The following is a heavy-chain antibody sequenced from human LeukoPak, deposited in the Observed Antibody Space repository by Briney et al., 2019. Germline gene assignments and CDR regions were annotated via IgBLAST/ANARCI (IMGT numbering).Heavy chain of an antibody. Sequence: PSETLSLTCIVSGGSITSSSYYWGWIRQPPGKGLEWIGTIYYSGSTYYNPSLKSRVTISVDTSKNQFSLKLSSVTAADTAVYYCARQRWELHYYYYYMDVWGKGTTVTISS. D-gene: IGHD2-15*01. CDR2: IYYSGST. CDR3: ARQRWELHYYYYYMDV. CDR1: GGSITSSSYY. V-gene: IGHV4-39*01. J-gene: IGHJ6*03.